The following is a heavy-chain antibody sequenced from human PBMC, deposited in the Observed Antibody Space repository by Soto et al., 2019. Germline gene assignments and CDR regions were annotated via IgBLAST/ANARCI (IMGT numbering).Heavy chain of an antibody. Sequence: QVQLVESGGGVVQPGRSLRLSCAASGFTFSSYGMHWVRQAPGKGLEWVAVISYDGSNKYYADSVKGRFTISRDNSKNTLYLQMNSLRAEDTAVYYCANHGYNYSDGLDYWGQGTLVTVSS. J-gene: IGHJ4*02. CDR1: GFTFSSYG. CDR3: ANHGYNYSDGLDY. D-gene: IGHD5-18*01. V-gene: IGHV3-30*18. CDR2: ISYDGSNK.